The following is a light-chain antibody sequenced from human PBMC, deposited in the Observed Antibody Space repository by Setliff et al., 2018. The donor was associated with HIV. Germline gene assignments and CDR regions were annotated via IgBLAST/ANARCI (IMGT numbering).Light chain of an antibody. CDR1: NIGSKS. Sequence: SYELTQPPSVSVAPGKTARITCGGNNIGSKSVHWYQQKPGQAPVLVVYDDSDRPLGIPERFSGSNSGNTATLTISRVEAGDEADYYCQVWDSSSDHHVFGTGTKVTVL. CDR3: QVWDSSSDHHV. V-gene: IGLV3-21*03. CDR2: DDS. J-gene: IGLJ1*01.